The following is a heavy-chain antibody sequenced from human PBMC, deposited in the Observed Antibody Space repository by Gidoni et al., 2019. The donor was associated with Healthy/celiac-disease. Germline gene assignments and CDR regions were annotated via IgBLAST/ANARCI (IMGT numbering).Heavy chain of an antibody. CDR3: ARSITMIVVYGMDV. V-gene: IGHV1-2*06. CDR1: GYTFTGYY. J-gene: IGHJ6*02. Sequence: QVQLVQSGAEVKKPGASVKVSCKASGYTFTGYYMHWVRQAPGQGLEWMGRINPNSGGTNYAQKFQGRVTMTRDTAISTAYMELSRLRSDDTAVYYCARSITMIVVYGMDVWGQGTTVTVSS. D-gene: IGHD3-22*01. CDR2: INPNSGGT.